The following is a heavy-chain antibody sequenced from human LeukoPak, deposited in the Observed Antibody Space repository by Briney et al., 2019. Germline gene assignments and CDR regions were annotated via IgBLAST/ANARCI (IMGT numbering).Heavy chain of an antibody. Sequence: PGGSLRLSCAASGLAFRAKKMHWVGQAQGKGVEWVSVFYRDGSTSYADSVKGRFTISRDNSKNTLYLQMNSLRAEDTAVYYCARGLSGSSSSAGGYWGQGTLVTISS. CDR2: FYRDGST. V-gene: IGHV3-53*01. D-gene: IGHD6-6*01. CDR3: ARGLSGSSSSAGGY. J-gene: IGHJ4*02. CDR1: GLAFRAKK.